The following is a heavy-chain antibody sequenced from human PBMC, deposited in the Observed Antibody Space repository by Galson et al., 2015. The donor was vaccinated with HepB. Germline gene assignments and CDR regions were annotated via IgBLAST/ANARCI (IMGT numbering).Heavy chain of an antibody. CDR2: ISYDGSNX. D-gene: IGHD6-19*01. J-gene: IGHJ4*02. V-gene: IGHV3-30*18. CDR3: AKGAYLXXXLAGTNXXFDH. CDR1: XXXFSNYX. Sequence: RLXXAASXXXFSNYXXHWVRXAPGKGLEXXXVISYDGSNXYYADXXKGRFTXSRDNSKXTLYLQMNSLRAEDTALYYCAKGAYLXXXLAGTNXXFDHXXQGXLVT.